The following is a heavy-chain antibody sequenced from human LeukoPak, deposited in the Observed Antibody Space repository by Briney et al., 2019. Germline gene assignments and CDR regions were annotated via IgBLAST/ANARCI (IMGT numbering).Heavy chain of an antibody. D-gene: IGHD2-15*01. CDR1: GFTFSSYA. V-gene: IGHV3-23*01. J-gene: IGHJ4*02. CDR3: AKEGASDVVVVAATGNYYFDY. CDR2: ISGSGGST. Sequence: GGSLRLSCAASGFTFSSYAMSWVRQAPGKGLEWVSAISGSGGSTYYADSVKGRFTISRGNSKNTLYLQMNSLRAEDTAVYYCAKEGASDVVVVAATGNYYFDYWGQGTLVTVSS.